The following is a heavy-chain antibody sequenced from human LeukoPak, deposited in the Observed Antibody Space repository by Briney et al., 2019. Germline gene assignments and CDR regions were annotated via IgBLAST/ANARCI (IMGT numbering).Heavy chain of an antibody. CDR1: GGSISSTGYY. CDR2: IYYSGST. V-gene: IGHV4-39*07. CDR3: ARGGYCSGSSCYAFEDY. Sequence: SETLSLTCTVSGGSISSTGYYWGWIRQPPGKGLEWIGIIYYSGSTSYNPSLRSRVTISVDTSKNQFSLKLSSVTAADTAMYYCARGGYCSGSSCYAFEDYWGQGTLVTVSS. D-gene: IGHD2-15*01. J-gene: IGHJ4*02.